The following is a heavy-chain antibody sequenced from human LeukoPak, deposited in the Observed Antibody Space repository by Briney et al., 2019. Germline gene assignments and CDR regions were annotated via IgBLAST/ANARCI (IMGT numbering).Heavy chain of an antibody. V-gene: IGHV3-23*01. Sequence: GGSLRLSCAASGFTFSSYAMSWVRQAPGKGLEWVSAISGSGGSTYYADSVKGRFTISRGNSKNTLYLQMNSLRAEDTAVYYCASDNYGDYYFDYWGQGTLVTVSS. CDR1: GFTFSSYA. J-gene: IGHJ4*02. CDR3: ASDNYGDYYFDY. CDR2: ISGSGGST. D-gene: IGHD4-17*01.